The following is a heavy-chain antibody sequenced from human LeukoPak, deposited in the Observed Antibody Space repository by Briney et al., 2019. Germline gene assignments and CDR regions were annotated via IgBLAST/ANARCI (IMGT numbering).Heavy chain of an antibody. Sequence: SETLSLTCTVSGYSISSGYYWGWIRQPPGKGLEWIGSFFLKGSTYYNPSLKSRVTISVDTSKNQFSLKLSSVTAADTAVYYCACLTTADAFDIWGQGTMVTVSS. CDR1: GYSISSGYY. D-gene: IGHD3-22*01. V-gene: IGHV4-38-2*02. CDR3: ACLTTADAFDI. J-gene: IGHJ3*02. CDR2: FFLKGST.